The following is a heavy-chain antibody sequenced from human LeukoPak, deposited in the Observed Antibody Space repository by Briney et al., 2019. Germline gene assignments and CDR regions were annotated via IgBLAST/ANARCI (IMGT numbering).Heavy chain of an antibody. CDR1: GGSISSYY. J-gene: IGHJ6*03. V-gene: IGHV4-59*01. Sequence: SETLSLTCTVSGGSISSYYWSWIRQPPGKGLEWIGYIYYSGSTYYNPSLKSRVTISVDTSKNQFSLKLSSVTAADTAVYYCARTTEGYCRGRSCYSHYYYMDVWGKGTTVTVSS. D-gene: IGHD2-15*01. CDR2: IYYSGST. CDR3: ARTTEGYCRGRSCYSHYYYMDV.